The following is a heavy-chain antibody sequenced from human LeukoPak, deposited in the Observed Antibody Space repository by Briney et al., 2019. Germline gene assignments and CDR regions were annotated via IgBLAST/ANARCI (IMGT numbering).Heavy chain of an antibody. J-gene: IGHJ4*02. Sequence: GGSLRLSCAASGFTFTSYSMSWVRQAPGKGLEWVSGTIDRGDYTYYADSVKGQFTISRDNSKNTLYLQMNSLRAEDTALYFCAKKAQYNGNYPLDYWGQGTLVTVSS. CDR3: AKKAQYNGNYPLDY. CDR2: TIDRGDYT. D-gene: IGHD1-26*01. V-gene: IGHV3-23*01. CDR1: GFTFTSYS.